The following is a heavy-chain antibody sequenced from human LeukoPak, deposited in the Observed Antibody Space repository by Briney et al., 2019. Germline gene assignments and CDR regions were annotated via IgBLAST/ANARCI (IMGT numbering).Heavy chain of an antibody. V-gene: IGHV3-30*02. CDR2: IRYDGSNK. D-gene: IGHD3-9*01. J-gene: IGHJ3*02. Sequence: PGESLRLSCAASGFTFSSYGMHWVRQAPGKGLEWVAFIRYDGSNKYYADSVKGRFTISRDNSKNTLYLQMNSLRPEDTAVYYCARTPQRYFDWLRWGDAFDIWGQGTMVTVSS. CDR3: ARTPQRYFDWLRWGDAFDI. CDR1: GFTFSSYG.